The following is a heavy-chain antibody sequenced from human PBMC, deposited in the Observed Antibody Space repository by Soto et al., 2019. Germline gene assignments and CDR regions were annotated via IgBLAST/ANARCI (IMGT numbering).Heavy chain of an antibody. V-gene: IGHV3-33*01. CDR1: GFTFSSYG. D-gene: IGHD4-17*01. J-gene: IGHJ3*02. CDR3: ARDGYGDYIEYLTFAFDI. Sequence: GGSLRLSCAASGFTFSSYGMHWVRQAPGKGLEWVAVIWYDGSNKYYADSVKGRFTISRDNSKNTLYLQMNSLRAEDTAVYYCARDGYGDYIEYLTFAFDIWGQGTMVTVSS. CDR2: IWYDGSNK.